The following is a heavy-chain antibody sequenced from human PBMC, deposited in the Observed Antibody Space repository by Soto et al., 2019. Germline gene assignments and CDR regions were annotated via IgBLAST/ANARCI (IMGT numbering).Heavy chain of an antibody. CDR1: GGTFSSYA. CDR3: VYDYDSSGYYEEIGFDY. Sequence: GASVKFSCKASGGTFSSYAISWVRQAPGQGLEWMGGIIPIFGTANYAQKFQGRVTITADESTSTAYTELSSLRSEDTAVYYCVYDYDSSGYYEEIGFDYWGQGTLVTVSS. V-gene: IGHV1-69*13. CDR2: IIPIFGTA. D-gene: IGHD3-22*01. J-gene: IGHJ4*02.